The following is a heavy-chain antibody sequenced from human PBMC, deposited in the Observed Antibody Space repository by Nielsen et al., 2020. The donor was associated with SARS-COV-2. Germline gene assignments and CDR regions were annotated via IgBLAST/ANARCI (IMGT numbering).Heavy chain of an antibody. CDR2: INPNSGGT. Sequence: ASVKVSCKASGYTFTGYYMHWVRQAPGQGLEWMGRINPNSGGTNYAQKFQGRVTMTRDTSISTAYMELRSLRSDDTAVYYCARDCSGGPCYATYWGQGTLVTVSS. CDR1: GYTFTGYY. J-gene: IGHJ4*02. D-gene: IGHD2-15*01. V-gene: IGHV1-2*06. CDR3: ARDCSGGPCYATY.